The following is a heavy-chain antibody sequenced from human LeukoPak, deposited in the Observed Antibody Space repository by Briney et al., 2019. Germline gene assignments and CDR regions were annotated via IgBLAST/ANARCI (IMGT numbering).Heavy chain of an antibody. CDR2: MNPNSGNT. J-gene: IGHJ6*02. V-gene: IGHV1-8*02. CDR3: AREGDHEPRGYSGYPNYYYYGMDV. D-gene: IGHD5-12*01. CDR1: GYTFTSYD. Sequence: GASVKVSCKASGYTFTSYDINWVRQATGQGLEWMGWMNPNSGNTGYASTAYMELSSLRSDDTAVYYCAREGDHEPRGYSGYPNYYYYGMDVWGQGTTVTVSS.